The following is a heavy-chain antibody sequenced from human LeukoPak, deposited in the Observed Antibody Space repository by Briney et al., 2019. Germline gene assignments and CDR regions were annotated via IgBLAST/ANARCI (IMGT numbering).Heavy chain of an antibody. D-gene: IGHD4-17*01. CDR1: GGSISIYY. Sequence: PSETLSLTCTVSGGSISIYYWTWIRQPPGKGLEWIGYIFDSENTNYNPSLKSRVTMSIDTSKSQFSLQLSSVTAADTAVYYCARDPLRAAGGALDIWGHGTMVTVSS. J-gene: IGHJ3*02. V-gene: IGHV4-59*01. CDR3: ARDPLRAAGGALDI. CDR2: IFDSENT.